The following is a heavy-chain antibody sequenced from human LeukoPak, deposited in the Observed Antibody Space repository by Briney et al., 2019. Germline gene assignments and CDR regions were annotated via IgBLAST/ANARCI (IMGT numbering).Heavy chain of an antibody. CDR3: ARGDNSGWYFYYFDY. Sequence: GVSLSLPCAASVLPYHRYSMNWAPQARGKGLEWVTSISRSRSYMYSTDSMRDRFTIHRDNAKNSLYLQIHSLSAEDTYVYYWARGDNSGWYFYYFDYLGQGTPVTVSS. V-gene: IGHV3-21*01. D-gene: IGHD6-19*01. J-gene: IGHJ4*02. CDR1: VLPYHRYS. CDR2: ISRSRSYM.